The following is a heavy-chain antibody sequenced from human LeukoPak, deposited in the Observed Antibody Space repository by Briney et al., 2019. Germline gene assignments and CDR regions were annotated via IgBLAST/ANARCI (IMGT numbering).Heavy chain of an antibody. CDR2: MNPNSGNT. J-gene: IGHJ6*02. D-gene: IGHD2-2*01. CDR1: GYTFTSYD. V-gene: IGHV1-8*01. Sequence: ASVKVSCKASGYTFTSYDINWVRRAPGQGLEWMGWMNPNSGNTGYAQKFQGRVTMTRNTAMSTAYMELSSLRSEDTAVYYCATEKYCSSTSCPSSNYYYGMDVWGQGTTVTVSS. CDR3: ATEKYCSSTSCPSSNYYYGMDV.